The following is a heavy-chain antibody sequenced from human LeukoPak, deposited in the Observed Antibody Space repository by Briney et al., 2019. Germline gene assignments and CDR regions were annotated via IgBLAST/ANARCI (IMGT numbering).Heavy chain of an antibody. CDR2: INPNSGGT. CDR3: AREGEDSSGYYNYYYYYMDV. V-gene: IGHV1-2*02. Sequence: ASVKVSCKASGYTFTGYYMHWVRQAPGQGHEWMGWINPNSGGTNYAQKFQGRVTMTRDTSISTAYMELSRLRSDDTAVYYCAREGEDSSGYYNYYYYYMDVWGKGTTVTISS. D-gene: IGHD3-22*01. CDR1: GYTFTGYY. J-gene: IGHJ6*03.